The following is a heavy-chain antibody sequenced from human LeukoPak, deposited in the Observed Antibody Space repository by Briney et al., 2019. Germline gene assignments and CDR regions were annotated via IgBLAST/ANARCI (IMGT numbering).Heavy chain of an antibody. CDR2: INHSGST. Sequence: SETLSLTCAVYGGSFSGYYWSWIRQPPGKGLEWIGEINHSGSTNYNPSLKSRVTISVDTSKNQFSLKLSSVTAADTAVYYCAREAYSSSWYGTYYYYMDVWGKGTTVTISS. D-gene: IGHD6-13*01. CDR3: AREAYSSSWYGTYYYYMDV. V-gene: IGHV4-34*01. CDR1: GGSFSGYY. J-gene: IGHJ6*03.